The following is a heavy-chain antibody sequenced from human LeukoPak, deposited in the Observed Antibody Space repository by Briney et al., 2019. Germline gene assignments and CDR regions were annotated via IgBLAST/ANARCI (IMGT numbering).Heavy chain of an antibody. Sequence: GGSLRLSCAASGFTFSSYSMNWVRQAPGKGLEWVSSISSSSSYIYYAVSVKGRFTISRDNAKNSLYLQMNSLRAEDTAVYYCARDLVGYPRLEIYRYFDYWGQGTLVTVSS. D-gene: IGHD1-26*01. CDR2: ISSSSSYI. J-gene: IGHJ4*02. V-gene: IGHV3-21*01. CDR3: ARDLVGYPRLEIYRYFDY. CDR1: GFTFSSYS.